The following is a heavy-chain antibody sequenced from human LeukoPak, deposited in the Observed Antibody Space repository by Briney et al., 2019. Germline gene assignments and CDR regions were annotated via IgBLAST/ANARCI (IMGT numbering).Heavy chain of an antibody. J-gene: IGHJ4*02. CDR1: GYTFTDYY. CDR3: ARRYCSSTSCYYFDY. D-gene: IGHD2-2*01. CDR2: INANRGGT. V-gene: IGHV1-2*02. Sequence: ASLKVSCKASGYTFTDYYMHWVRQAPGQGLEWMGWINANRGGTNYAQRVQGRVTMTRDTSITTAYMELSRLKSDDTAVYYCARRYCSSTSCYYFDYWGQGTLVTVSS.